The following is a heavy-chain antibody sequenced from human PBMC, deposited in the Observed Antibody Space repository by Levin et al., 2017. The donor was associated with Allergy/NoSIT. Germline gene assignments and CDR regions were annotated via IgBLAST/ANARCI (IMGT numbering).Heavy chain of an antibody. Sequence: SQTLSLTCSVSGGSINSYYWSWIRQPPGKGLEWIGHIYYSGSTKYNPSLKSRVTISVGTSKNQFSLKLSSVTAADTAVYYCARDLVHHDTSGWERGNWFDSWGQGTLVTVSS. D-gene: IGHD3-22*01. V-gene: IGHV4-59*01. CDR3: ARDLVHHDTSGWERGNWFDS. CDR1: GGSINSYY. J-gene: IGHJ5*01. CDR2: IYYSGST.